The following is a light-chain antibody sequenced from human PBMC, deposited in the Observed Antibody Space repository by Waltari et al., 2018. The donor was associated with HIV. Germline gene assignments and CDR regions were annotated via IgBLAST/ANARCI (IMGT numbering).Light chain of an antibody. J-gene: IGLJ1*01. CDR3: QSYDSSLSGSDV. CDR1: RYNIGAGPE. V-gene: IGLV1-40*01. Sequence: QSVLTQPPSVSGAPGPGVTISCPGSRYNIGAGPEVYCYQQLPGTAPKLLIYNNSNRPSGVPDRFSGSKSGTSASLAITVLQAEDEADYYCQSYDSSLSGSDVFGTGTKVTVL. CDR2: NNS.